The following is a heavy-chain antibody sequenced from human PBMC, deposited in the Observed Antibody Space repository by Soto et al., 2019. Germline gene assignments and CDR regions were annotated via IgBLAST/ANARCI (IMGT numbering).Heavy chain of an antibody. CDR3: AKDDDYGDYVWEY. D-gene: IGHD4-17*01. CDR1: GFTFSSYG. Sequence: QVQLVESGGGVVQPGRSLRLSCAASGFTFSSYGMHWVRQAPGKGLEWVAVISYDGSNKYYADSVKGRFTISRDNSKNTLYLQMNSLGAEDTAVYYCAKDDDYGDYVWEYWGQGTLVTV. CDR2: ISYDGSNK. V-gene: IGHV3-30*18. J-gene: IGHJ4*02.